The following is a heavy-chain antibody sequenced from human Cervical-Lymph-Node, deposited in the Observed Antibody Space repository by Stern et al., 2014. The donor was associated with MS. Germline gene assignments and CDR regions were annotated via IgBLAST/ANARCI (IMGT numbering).Heavy chain of an antibody. CDR3: ASSQGYHYGLDV. Sequence: QVQLVQSGPGLVKPSQTLSLTCTVSGASINSVGFYWSWIRQPAGKGLEWIGWIYTPVNINYNPPLKSRVTISKDPSRNQFSLRLRSVTAADAATYYCASSQGYHYGLDVWGQGTTVTVSS. V-gene: IGHV4-61*02. CDR1: GASINSVGFY. CDR2: IYTPVNI. J-gene: IGHJ6*02.